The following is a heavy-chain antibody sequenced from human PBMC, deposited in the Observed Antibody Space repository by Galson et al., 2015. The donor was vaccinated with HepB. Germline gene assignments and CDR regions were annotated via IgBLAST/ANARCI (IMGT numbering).Heavy chain of an antibody. CDR2: IDWEDDK. Sequence: PALVKPTQTLTLTCTFSGFSLTTRGMCVNWIRQPPGKALEWLAVIDWEDDKHYSTSLKTRLTISKDSSKNQVVLAVTDMDPVDTATYFCARGAFYDDGGYYSVDYWGQGTLVSVSS. CDR3: ARGAFYDDGGYYSVDY. CDR1: GFSLTTRGMC. V-gene: IGHV2-70*01. D-gene: IGHD3-22*01. J-gene: IGHJ4*02.